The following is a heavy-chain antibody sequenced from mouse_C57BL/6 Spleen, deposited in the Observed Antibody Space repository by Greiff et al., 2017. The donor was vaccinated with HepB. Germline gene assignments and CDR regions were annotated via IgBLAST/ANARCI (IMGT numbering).Heavy chain of an antibody. D-gene: IGHD1-1*01. CDR1: GYTFTDYE. V-gene: IGHV1-15*01. Sequence: QVQLQQSGAELVRPGASVTLSCKASGYTFTDYEMHWVKQTPVHGLEWIGAIDPETGGTAYNQKFKGKAILTADKSSSTAYMELRSLTSEDSAVYYCTSTPVLITAVVASPFAYWGQGTLVTVSA. CDR2: IDPETGGT. J-gene: IGHJ3*01. CDR3: TSTPVLITAVVASPFAY.